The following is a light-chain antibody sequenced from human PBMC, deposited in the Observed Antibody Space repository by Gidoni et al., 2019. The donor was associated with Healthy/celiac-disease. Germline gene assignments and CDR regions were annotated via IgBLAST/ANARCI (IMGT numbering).Light chain of an antibody. CDR2: AAS. V-gene: IGKV1-9*01. J-gene: IGKJ2*03. Sequence: DIQLTQSPSFLSASVGDRVTITCRASQGISSYLAWYQQQPGKAPKLLIYAASTLQRGVPSRFSGSGSGTEFALTISSLRPEDFATYYCQQLNSYPPYSFGQGTKLEIK. CDR3: QQLNSYPPYS. CDR1: QGISSY.